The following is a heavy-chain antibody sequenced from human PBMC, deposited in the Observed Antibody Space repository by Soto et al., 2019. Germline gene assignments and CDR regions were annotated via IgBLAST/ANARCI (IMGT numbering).Heavy chain of an antibody. Sequence: QVQLVESGGGVVQPGRSLRLSCAASGFTFSSYGMHWVRQAPGKGLEWVAVIWYDGSNKYYADSVKGRFTISRDNSKNTLYLHMNSLRAEDTAVYYCARERDAFDIWGQGTMVTVSS. V-gene: IGHV3-33*01. J-gene: IGHJ3*02. CDR1: GFTFSSYG. CDR3: ARERDAFDI. CDR2: IWYDGSNK.